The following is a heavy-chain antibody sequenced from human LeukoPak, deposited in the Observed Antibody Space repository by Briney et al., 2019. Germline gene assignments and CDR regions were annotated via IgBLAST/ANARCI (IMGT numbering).Heavy chain of an antibody. CDR1: GFTFSSYS. D-gene: IGHD2-15*01. V-gene: IGHV3-48*01. Sequence: QPGGSLRLSCAASGFTFSSYSMNWVRQAPGKGLEWVSYISSSSTTIYYADSVKGRFTISRDNAKNSLYLQMNSLRAEDTAVYYCARVFKEIVVVHTGKAYYYGMDVWGQGTTVTVSS. CDR2: ISSSSTTI. CDR3: ARVFKEIVVVHTGKAYYYGMDV. J-gene: IGHJ6*02.